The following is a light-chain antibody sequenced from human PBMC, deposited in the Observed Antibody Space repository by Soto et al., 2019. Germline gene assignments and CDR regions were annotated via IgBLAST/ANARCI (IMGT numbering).Light chain of an antibody. CDR1: QYISNY. CDR3: QHYDNLPFT. V-gene: IGKV1-33*01. J-gene: IGKJ3*01. Sequence: DIQMTQSPSSLSASVGDRVTITCQASQYISNYLSWYQQKPGKAPKLLIYDASNLETGVPSRFSGRGSGTDFTFTISSLQPEDIATYYCQHYDNLPFTFGPGTTVDIK. CDR2: DAS.